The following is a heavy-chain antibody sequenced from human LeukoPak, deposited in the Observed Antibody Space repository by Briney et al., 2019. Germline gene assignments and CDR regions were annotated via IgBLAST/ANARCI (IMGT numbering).Heavy chain of an antibody. Sequence: GGSLRLSSAASGFTFSPYWLTWVRQAPGKGREGVANTKPDGSETYYVDSVRGRFTVSRDNAKNSLYLQMNSLRDDDTAVYYCGKGGQSSSWFWVDWGQGTLVTVSS. CDR2: TKPDGSET. J-gene: IGHJ1*01. CDR3: GKGGQSSSWFWVD. CDR1: GFTFSPYW. D-gene: IGHD6-13*01. V-gene: IGHV3-7*01.